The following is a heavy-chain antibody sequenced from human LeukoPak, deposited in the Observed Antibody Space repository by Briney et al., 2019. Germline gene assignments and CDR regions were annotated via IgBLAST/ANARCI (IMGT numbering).Heavy chain of an antibody. Sequence: ASVKVSFKASGYTFTVYYMHWVRQAPGQGLEWMGWINPNSGGTNYAQKFQGRVTMTRDTSISTAYMELSRLRSDDTAVYYCARAGTTTTTPRRYWGQGTLVTVSS. CDR3: ARAGTTTTTPRRY. V-gene: IGHV1-2*02. CDR1: GYTFTVYY. J-gene: IGHJ4*02. D-gene: IGHD1-14*01. CDR2: INPNSGGT.